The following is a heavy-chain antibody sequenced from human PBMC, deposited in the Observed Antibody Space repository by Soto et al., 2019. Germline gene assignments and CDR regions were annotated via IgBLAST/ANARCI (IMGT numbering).Heavy chain of an antibody. CDR2: ISGGGGST. Sequence: GGSLRLSCAASGFTFSSYAMSWVRQAPGKGLEWVSAISGGGGSTYYADSVKGRFTISRDNSKNTLYLQMNSLRAEDTAVYYCARDYGDYVRGTYYYYGMDVWGQGTTVTVSS. D-gene: IGHD4-17*01. CDR1: GFTFSSYA. CDR3: ARDYGDYVRGTYYYYGMDV. V-gene: IGHV3-23*01. J-gene: IGHJ6*02.